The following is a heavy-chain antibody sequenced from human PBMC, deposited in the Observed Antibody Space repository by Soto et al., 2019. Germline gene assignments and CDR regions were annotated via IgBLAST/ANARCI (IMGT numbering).Heavy chain of an antibody. Sequence: EVQLLESGGGLVQPGGSLRLSCAASGFTFSSYAMTWVRQAPGKGLEWVSAISGSGNTSYYADSVKGRFTISRDSSKKMLYLQMNSLRPEDTAVYYCAKDRGLTWYEDYWGQGTLVTVSS. J-gene: IGHJ4*02. V-gene: IGHV3-23*01. CDR1: GFTFSSYA. D-gene: IGHD3-10*01. CDR2: ISGSGNTS. CDR3: AKDRGLTWYEDY.